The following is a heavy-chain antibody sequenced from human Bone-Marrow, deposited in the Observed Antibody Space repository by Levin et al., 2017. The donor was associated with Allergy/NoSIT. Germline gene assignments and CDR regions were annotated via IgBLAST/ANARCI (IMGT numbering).Heavy chain of an antibody. V-gene: IGHV1-69*06. Sequence: EASVKVSCKASGGTFSTYAINWVRQAPGQGLEWMGGIIPFFGTANYVQNFQGRVTITADKSTSTAYMELSSLRSGDTAIYYCAIARYASSFYWFDPWGQGTLVTVSS. CDR1: GGTFSTYA. D-gene: IGHD2-2*01. CDR3: AIARYASSFYWFDP. J-gene: IGHJ5*02. CDR2: IIPFFGTA.